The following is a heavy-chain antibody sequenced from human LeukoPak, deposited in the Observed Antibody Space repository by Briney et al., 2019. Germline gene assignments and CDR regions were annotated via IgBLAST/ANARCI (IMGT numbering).Heavy chain of an antibody. CDR3: ARDAYYYDSSGYFDY. D-gene: IGHD3-22*01. J-gene: IGHJ4*02. Sequence: GGSLRLSCAASEFTFSSYAMHWVRQAPGKGLEWVAVISYDGSNKYYADSVKGRFTISRDNSKNTLYLQMNSLRAEDTAVYYCARDAYYYDSSGYFDYWGQGTLVTVSS. V-gene: IGHV3-30*04. CDR1: EFTFSSYA. CDR2: ISYDGSNK.